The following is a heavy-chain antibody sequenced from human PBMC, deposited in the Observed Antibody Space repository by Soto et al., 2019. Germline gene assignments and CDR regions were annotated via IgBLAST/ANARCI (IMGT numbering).Heavy chain of an antibody. J-gene: IGHJ6*02. D-gene: IGHD3-3*01. Sequence: HPGGSLRLSCAASGFTFSSYGMHWVRQAPGKGLEWVAVIWYDGSNKYYADSVKGRFTISRDNSKNTLYLQMNSLRAEDTAVYYCARDGRVNYDFWSGSYGMDVWGQGTTVTVSS. CDR1: GFTFSSYG. CDR3: ARDGRVNYDFWSGSYGMDV. V-gene: IGHV3-33*01. CDR2: IWYDGSNK.